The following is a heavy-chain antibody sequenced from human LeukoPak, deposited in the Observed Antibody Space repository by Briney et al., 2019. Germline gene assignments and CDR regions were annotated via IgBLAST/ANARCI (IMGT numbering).Heavy chain of an antibody. CDR1: GFTFSSYG. D-gene: IGHD2-21*01. J-gene: IGHJ4*02. CDR2: ISYDGSNK. Sequence: GGSLRLSCAASGFTFSSYGMHWVRQAPGKGLEWVAVISYDGSNKYYADSVKGRFTISRDNSKNTLYLQMNSLRAEDTAVYYCAKGCDAYCGCDCPYYFDYWGQGTLVTVSS. CDR3: AKGCDAYCGCDCPYYFDY. V-gene: IGHV3-30*18.